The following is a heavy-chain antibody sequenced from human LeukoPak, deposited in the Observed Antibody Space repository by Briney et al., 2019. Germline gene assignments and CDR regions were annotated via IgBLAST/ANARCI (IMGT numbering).Heavy chain of an antibody. J-gene: IGHJ4*02. D-gene: IGHD3-16*02. CDR3: ARDAEEGYDYVWGSYRYHDY. CDR2: ISSSSSTI. CDR1: GFTFSSYS. Sequence: PGGSLRLSCAASGFTFSSYSMNWVRQAPGKGLEWVSYISSSSSTIYYADSVKGRFTISRDNAKNSLYLQMNSLRAEDTAVYYCARDAEEGYDYVWGSYRYHDYWGQGTLVTVSS. V-gene: IGHV3-48*01.